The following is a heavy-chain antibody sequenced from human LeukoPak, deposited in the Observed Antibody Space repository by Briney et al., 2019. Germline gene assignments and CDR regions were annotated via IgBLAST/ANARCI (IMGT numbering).Heavy chain of an antibody. J-gene: IGHJ3*02. CDR3: ARGGYQLLFRDAFDI. Sequence: GGSLRLSCAASGFTFSSYGMHWVRQAPGKGLEWVAVIWYDGNNKYYADSVKGLFTISRHNSKNTLYLQMNRLRAEATAVYYCARGGYQLLFRDAFDITGEGKTVTASS. V-gene: IGHV3-33*01. CDR2: IWYDGNNK. CDR1: GFTFSSYG. D-gene: IGHD2-2*01.